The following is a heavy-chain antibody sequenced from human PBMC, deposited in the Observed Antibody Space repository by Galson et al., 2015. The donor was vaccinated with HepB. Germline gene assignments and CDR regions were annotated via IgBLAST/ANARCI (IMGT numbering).Heavy chain of an antibody. CDR2: ISDSGTTT. CDR1: GFTFGDYA. V-gene: IGHV3-11*01. J-gene: IGHJ5*02. CDR3: ARATLRWFDP. Sequence: SLRLSCAASGFTFGDYAMSWFRQAPGKGLEWLSYISDSGTTTFYADSVRGRFTISRDNAKNSLYLQMNSLRAEDTAVYYCARATLRWFDPWGQGTLVTVSS. D-gene: IGHD3-16*01.